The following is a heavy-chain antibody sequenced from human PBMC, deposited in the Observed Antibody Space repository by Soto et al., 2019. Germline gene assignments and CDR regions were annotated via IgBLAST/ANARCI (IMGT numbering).Heavy chain of an antibody. CDR2: INAGNGNT. D-gene: IGHD4-17*01. Sequence: VSVKVSCKASGYTFTSYAMHWVRQAPGQRLEWMGWINAGNGNTKYSQKFQGRVTITRDTSASTAYMELSSLRSEDTAVYYCARAQKYGDFVNWGQGTLVTVSS. J-gene: IGHJ4*02. CDR3: ARAQKYGDFVN. CDR1: GYTFTSYA. V-gene: IGHV1-3*01.